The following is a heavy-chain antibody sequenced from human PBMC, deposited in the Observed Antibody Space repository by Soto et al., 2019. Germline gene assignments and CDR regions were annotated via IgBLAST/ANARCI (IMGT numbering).Heavy chain of an antibody. J-gene: IGHJ4*02. CDR2: INDSGSN. CDR1: GWSFSGYY. CDR3: ARGRGIFGEVTPFDY. Sequence: QVQLQQWGAGMLKPSETLSLTCAVYGWSFSGYYWSWIRQAPGKGLEWIGEINDSGSNKDNPPLKSRATISVDTSKNQFSLKLSSVTAADPAVYYCARGRGIFGEVTPFDYWGQGPLATFS. V-gene: IGHV4-34*04. D-gene: IGHD3-3*01.